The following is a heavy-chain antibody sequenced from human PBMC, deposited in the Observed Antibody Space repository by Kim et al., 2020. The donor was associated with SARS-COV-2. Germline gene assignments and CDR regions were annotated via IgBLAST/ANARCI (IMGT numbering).Heavy chain of an antibody. J-gene: IGHJ4*02. D-gene: IGHD3-10*01. CDR3: ATLDSVQVPGGI. V-gene: IGHV3-21*06. Sequence: YVDSMKSRCTMSRENAKNSLYLQMSRLGTEDTAIYYCATLDSVQVPGGIWGQGTLVTVSS.